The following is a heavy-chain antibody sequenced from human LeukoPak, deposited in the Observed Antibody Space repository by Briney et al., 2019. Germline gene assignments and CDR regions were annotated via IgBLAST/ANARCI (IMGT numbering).Heavy chain of an antibody. V-gene: IGHV3-7*04. Sequence: GASLRLSCAASGFTFSNHWLSWVRQAPGKGLEWVANIKQDGSEEYYVDSVKGRFTISRDNAKNSLYLQMNSLRAEDTAVYYCARDRPYYYFDYWGQGTLVTVSS. CDR2: IKQDGSEE. CDR3: ARDRPYYYFDY. CDR1: GFTFSNHW. D-gene: IGHD2-21*01. J-gene: IGHJ4*02.